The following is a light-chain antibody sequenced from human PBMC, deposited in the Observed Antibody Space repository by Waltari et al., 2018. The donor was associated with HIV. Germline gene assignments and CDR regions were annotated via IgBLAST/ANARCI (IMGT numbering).Light chain of an antibody. CDR3: QQRPNWPPSSP. V-gene: IGKV3-11*01. J-gene: IGKJ5*01. CDR2: AAA. Sequence: EIVLTQSPATLSLSPGERATLSCRASQSVSSYLAWYQQKPGQDPRLLIYAAAKRATGIRARFSGSGSGTDFTLTISSREPEDFAVYYCQQRPNWPPSSPFGQGTRLEIK. CDR1: QSVSSY.